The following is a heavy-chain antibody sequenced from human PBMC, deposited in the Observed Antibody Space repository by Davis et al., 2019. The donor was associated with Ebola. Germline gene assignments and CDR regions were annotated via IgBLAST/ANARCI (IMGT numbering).Heavy chain of an antibody. CDR1: GFTFSGSA. D-gene: IGHD6-13*01. J-gene: IGHJ4*02. Sequence: GESLKISCAASGFTFSGSAMHWVRQASGKGLEWVGRIRSKANSYATAYAASVKGRFTISRDDSKNTAYLQMNSLKTEDTAVYYCTRAQQLDDYRGQGTLVTVSS. CDR2: IRSKANSYAT. V-gene: IGHV3-73*01. CDR3: TRAQQLDDY.